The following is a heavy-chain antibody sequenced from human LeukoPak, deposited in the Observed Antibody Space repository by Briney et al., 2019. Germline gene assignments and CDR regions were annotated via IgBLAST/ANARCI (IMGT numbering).Heavy chain of an antibody. D-gene: IGHD2-8*02. CDR2: ISGSGGST. CDR1: GFTFSSYA. Sequence: GGSLRLSCAASGFTFSSYAMSWVRQAPGKGLEWVSAISGSGGSTYYADSVKGRFTISRDNSKNTLYLQMNSLRAEDTAVYYCVKDRTDYYYYYMDVWGKGTTVTVSS. J-gene: IGHJ6*03. V-gene: IGHV3-23*01. CDR3: VKDRTDYYYYYMDV.